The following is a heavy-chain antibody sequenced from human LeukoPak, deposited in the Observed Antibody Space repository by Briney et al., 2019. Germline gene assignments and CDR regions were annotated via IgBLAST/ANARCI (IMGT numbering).Heavy chain of an antibody. V-gene: IGHV4-34*01. J-gene: IGHJ4*02. D-gene: IGHD3-10*01. Sequence: HPSETLSLTCAVYGGSFSGYYWSWIRQPPGKGLEWNGEINHSGSTNYNPSLKSRVTISVDTSKDQFSLKLSSVTAAGTAVYYCARSKRITMVRGVIFYFDYWGQGTLVTVSS. CDR1: GGSFSGYY. CDR2: INHSGST. CDR3: ARSKRITMVRGVIFYFDY.